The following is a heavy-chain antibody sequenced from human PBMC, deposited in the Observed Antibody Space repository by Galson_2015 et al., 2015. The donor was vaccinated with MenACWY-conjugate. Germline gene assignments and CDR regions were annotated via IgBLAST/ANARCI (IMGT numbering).Heavy chain of an antibody. CDR2: ISASGGDI. D-gene: IGHD3-22*01. V-gene: IGHV3-23*01. Sequence: SLRLSCAASGFTFSKCAMSWVRQAPGKGLEWVSGISASGGDIDYADSVKGRFTISRDYSKNTVYLQMNSLRAEDTAVYHCAKGANYYDSSGKRYDAFDIWGQGTMVTVSS. CDR1: GFTFSKCA. J-gene: IGHJ3*02. CDR3: AKGANYYDSSGKRYDAFDI.